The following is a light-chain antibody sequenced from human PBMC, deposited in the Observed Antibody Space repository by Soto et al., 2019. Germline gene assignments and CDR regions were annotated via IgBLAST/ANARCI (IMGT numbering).Light chain of an antibody. CDR3: QQYNNWPLYT. V-gene: IGKV3-15*01. CDR1: QSVSSN. CDR2: GAS. Sequence: EIVMTQSPATLSVSPGERATLSCRASQSVSSNLAWYQQKPGQAPRLLIYGASTRATGIPARFSGSGSGTAITLTIISLQSEDFAVYYCQQYNNWPLYTFGQGTKLEIK. J-gene: IGKJ2*01.